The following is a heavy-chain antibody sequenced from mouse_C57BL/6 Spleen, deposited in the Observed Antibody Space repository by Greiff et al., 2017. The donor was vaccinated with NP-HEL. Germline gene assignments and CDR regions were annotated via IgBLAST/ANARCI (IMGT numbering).Heavy chain of an antibody. CDR1: GFTFSDYG. CDR3: ARAGSSAFAY. V-gene: IGHV5-17*01. D-gene: IGHD3-2*02. CDR2: ISSGSSTI. J-gene: IGHJ3*01. Sequence: EVKLMESGGGLVKPGGSLKLSCAASGFTFSDYGMHWVRQAPEKGLEWVAYISSGSSTIYYADTVKGRFTISRDNAKNTLFRQMTSLRSEDTARYYCARAGSSAFAYWGQGTLVTVSA.